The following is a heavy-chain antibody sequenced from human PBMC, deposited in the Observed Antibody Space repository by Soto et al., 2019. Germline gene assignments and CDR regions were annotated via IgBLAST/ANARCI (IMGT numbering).Heavy chain of an antibody. Sequence: GASVKVSCKASGYTFTSYAMHWVRQAPGQRLEWMGWINAGNGNTKYSQKFQGRVTITRDTSASTAYMELSSLRSEDTAVYYCARVFRDFRSGYVNWFDPWGQGTLVTVSS. CDR3: ARVFRDFRSGYVNWFDP. D-gene: IGHD3-3*01. CDR2: INAGNGNT. CDR1: GYTFTSYA. V-gene: IGHV1-3*01. J-gene: IGHJ5*02.